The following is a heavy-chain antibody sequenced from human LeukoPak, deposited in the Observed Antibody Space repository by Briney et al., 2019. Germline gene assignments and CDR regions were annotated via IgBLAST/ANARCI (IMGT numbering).Heavy chain of an antibody. CDR2: ISSSSSYT. V-gene: IGHV3-11*05. CDR3: ARDPPYYDSSGSFDY. D-gene: IGHD3-22*01. Sequence: GGSLRLSCAAFGFTFSDYYMSWIRQAPGKGLEWVSYISSSSSYTNYADSVKGRFTISRDNAKNSLYLQMNSLRAEDTAVYYCARDPPYYDSSGSFDYWGQGTLVTVSS. CDR1: GFTFSDYY. J-gene: IGHJ4*02.